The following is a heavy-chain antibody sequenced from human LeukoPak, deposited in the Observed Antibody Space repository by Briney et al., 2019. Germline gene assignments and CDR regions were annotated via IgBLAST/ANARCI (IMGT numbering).Heavy chain of an antibody. CDR1: GFTFSSYW. CDR2: IKQDGSEK. Sequence: GGSLRLSCAASGFTFSSYWMSWVRQAPGKGLEWVANIKQDGSEKYYVDSVKGRFTISRDNAKNSLYLQMNSLRAEDTAVYYCARDLSGYSYGYYYYYYMDVWGKGTTVTISS. J-gene: IGHJ6*03. CDR3: ARDLSGYSYGYYYYYYMDV. V-gene: IGHV3-7*01. D-gene: IGHD5-18*01.